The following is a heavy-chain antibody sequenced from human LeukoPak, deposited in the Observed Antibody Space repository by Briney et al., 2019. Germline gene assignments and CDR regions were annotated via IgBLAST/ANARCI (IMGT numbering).Heavy chain of an antibody. CDR1: GFTFSDAW. CDR2: IKSKTDGGIT. CDR3: TTEYSSDWYGY. D-gene: IGHD6-19*01. V-gene: IGHV3-15*01. Sequence: PGGSLRLSCAASGFTFSDAWMSWVRQAPGKGLEWVGRIKSKTDGGITDYAAPVKGRFTISRDDSKNTLYLQMNSLKTEDTAVYYCTTEYSSDWYGYWGQGTLVTVSS. J-gene: IGHJ4*02.